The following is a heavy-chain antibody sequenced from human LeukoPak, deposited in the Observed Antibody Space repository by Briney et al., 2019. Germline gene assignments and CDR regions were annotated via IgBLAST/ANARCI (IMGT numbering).Heavy chain of an antibody. CDR3: ARFGYLYDSSGYYGWFDP. CDR1: GYTFTGYY. Sequence: ASVKVPCKASGYTFTGYYMHWVRQAPGQGLEWMGWINPNSGGTNYAQKFQGRVTMTRDTSISTAYMELSGLRSDDTAVYYCARFGYLYDSSGYYGWFDPWGQGTLVTVSS. J-gene: IGHJ5*02. D-gene: IGHD3-22*01. V-gene: IGHV1-2*02. CDR2: INPNSGGT.